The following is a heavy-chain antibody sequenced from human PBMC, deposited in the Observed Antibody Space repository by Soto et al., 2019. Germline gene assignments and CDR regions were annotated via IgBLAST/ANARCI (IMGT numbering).Heavy chain of an antibody. CDR3: ARDSSSWYFFDY. V-gene: IGHV1-69*01. J-gene: IGHJ4*02. CDR2: IIPLCGST. Sequence: QVQLVQSGAEVKKPGSSVKVSCKASGGTLSSFAISWVRQAPGQGLEWIGGIIPLCGSTSYAQKFQDRVTITADESTNTAYMELNGLRSEDTDVYYCARDSSSWYFFDYWGQGTLVSVSS. D-gene: IGHD6-13*01. CDR1: GGTLSSFA.